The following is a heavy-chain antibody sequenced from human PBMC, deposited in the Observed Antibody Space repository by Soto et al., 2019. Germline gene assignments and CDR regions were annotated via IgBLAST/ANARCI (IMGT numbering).Heavy chain of an antibody. CDR2: IYYSGST. Sequence: PSETLSLTCTVSGGSISSGDYYWSWIRQPPGKGLEWIGYIYYSGSTYYNPSLKSRVTISVDTSKNQFSLKLSSVTAADTAVYYCAKASITMVRGVIGGFDYWGQGTLVTVSS. CDR1: GGSISSGDYY. J-gene: IGHJ4*02. CDR3: AKASITMVRGVIGGFDY. D-gene: IGHD3-10*01. V-gene: IGHV4-30-4*01.